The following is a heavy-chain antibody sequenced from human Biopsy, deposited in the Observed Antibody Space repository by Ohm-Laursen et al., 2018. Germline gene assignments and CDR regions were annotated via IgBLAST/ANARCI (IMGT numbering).Heavy chain of an antibody. V-gene: IGHV1-46*01. J-gene: IGHJ4*02. CDR3: ARTDDFNFDFNY. Sequence: ASVKVSCKASGYTFTNYYMHWVRQAPGQGLEWMGIINPSGGDTTCAQNFQGRLIMTRDTSTSTVYMELSSLTSEDTAVYSCARTDDFNFDFNYWGQGTLVTVSS. CDR2: INPSGGDT. CDR1: GYTFTNYY. D-gene: IGHD5-24*01.